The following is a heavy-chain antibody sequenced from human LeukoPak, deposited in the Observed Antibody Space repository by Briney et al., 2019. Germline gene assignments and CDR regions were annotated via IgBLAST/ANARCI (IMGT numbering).Heavy chain of an antibody. V-gene: IGHV3-33*01. D-gene: IGHD3-3*01. CDR2: IWYDGSNK. CDR1: GFTFSSYG. J-gene: IGHJ6*04. CDR3: ARESYYDAGAADEYYYYYGMDV. Sequence: PGGSLRLSCAASGFTFSSYGMHWVRQAPGKGLEWVAVIWYDGSNKYYADSVKGRFTISRDNSKNTLYLQMNSLRAEDTAVYYCARESYYDAGAADEYYYYYGMDVWGKGTTVTVSS.